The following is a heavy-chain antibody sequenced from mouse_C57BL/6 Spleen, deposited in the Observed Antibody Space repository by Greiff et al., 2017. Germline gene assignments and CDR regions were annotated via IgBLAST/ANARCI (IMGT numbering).Heavy chain of an antibody. CDR2: IYPGDGDT. J-gene: IGHJ4*01. Sequence: QVQLQQSGPELVKPGASVKISCKASGYAFSSSWMNWVKQRPGKGLEWIGRIYPGDGDTNYNGKFKGKATLTADESSSTAYMQLSSLTSEDSAVYFCARSGGYYEGMDYWGQGTSVTVSS. CDR1: GYAFSSSW. D-gene: IGHD2-3*01. V-gene: IGHV1-82*01. CDR3: ARSGGYYEGMDY.